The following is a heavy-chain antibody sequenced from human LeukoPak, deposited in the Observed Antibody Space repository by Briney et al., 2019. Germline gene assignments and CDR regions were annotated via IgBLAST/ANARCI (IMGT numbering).Heavy chain of an antibody. CDR1: GFTFINAL. D-gene: IGHD4-17*01. V-gene: IGHV3-15*01. CDR3: TTNDYENFYY. CDR2: IKSKTDGGTT. Sequence: GGSLRLSCAASGFTFINALMSWVRQAPGKGLEWVGRIKSKTDGGTTAYAAPVKGRFTISRDDSKNTLYLQMNSLKTEDTAVYYCTTNDYENFYYWGQGTLVTVSS. J-gene: IGHJ4*02.